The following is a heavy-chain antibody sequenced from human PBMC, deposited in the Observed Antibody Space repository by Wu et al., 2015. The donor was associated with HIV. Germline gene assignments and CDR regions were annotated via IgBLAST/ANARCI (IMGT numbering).Heavy chain of an antibody. CDR2: MNPNSGNT. CDR1: GYTFTSYG. CDR3: AREGGRIVTDNFDL. V-gene: IGHV1-8*02. J-gene: IGHJ3*01. Sequence: QVQLVQSGAEVKKPGASVKVSCKASGYTFTSYGISWVRQAPGQGLEWMGWMNPNSGNTGYAQKFQGRVTMTRNTSISTAYMELSSLRSEDTAVYYCAREGGRIVTDNFDLWGQGTLITVSS. D-gene: IGHD2/OR15-2a*01.